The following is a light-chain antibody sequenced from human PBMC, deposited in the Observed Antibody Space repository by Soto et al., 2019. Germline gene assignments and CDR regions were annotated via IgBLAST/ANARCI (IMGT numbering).Light chain of an antibody. CDR1: QAIRND. CDR2: AAS. Sequence: DIQMTQSPSSLSASVGDRVTITCRASQAIRNDLAWFQQTPGKAPKRLIYAASTLQSGVPSRFSGSGSETDFTLTISSLQPEDFATYYCLQLRSYPWTFGQGTRVEVK. V-gene: IGKV1-17*01. J-gene: IGKJ1*01. CDR3: LQLRSYPWT.